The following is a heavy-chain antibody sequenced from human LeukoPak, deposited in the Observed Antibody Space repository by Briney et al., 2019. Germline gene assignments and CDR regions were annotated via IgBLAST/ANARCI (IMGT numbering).Heavy chain of an antibody. Sequence: PSHTLSLTCTVSGGTLSSGAYYWSWIRQPPGQGLEWIGYTFYSGSTYYNTSLRSRVIISIDTSKNQSSLKLSSVTAADTAVYYCARVRCSSISCPIDYWGQGTLVTVSS. CDR3: ARVRCSSISCPIDY. CDR2: TFYSGST. J-gene: IGHJ4*02. D-gene: IGHD2-2*01. CDR1: GGTLSSGAYY. V-gene: IGHV4-30-4*08.